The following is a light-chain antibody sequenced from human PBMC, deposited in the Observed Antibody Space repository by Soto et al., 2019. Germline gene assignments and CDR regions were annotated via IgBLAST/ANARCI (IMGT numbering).Light chain of an antibody. CDR1: QSVSNN. CDR2: GAS. J-gene: IGKJ3*01. CDR3: QQYNIWPL. V-gene: IGKV3-15*01. Sequence: ETVMTQSPATLSVSPGERATLSCRASQSVSNNLAWYQQKPGQAPRLLIYGASTRASGIPARFSGSGSGTDFTLTISSLQSEDFVVYYCQQYNIWPLFGPGTKVEIK.